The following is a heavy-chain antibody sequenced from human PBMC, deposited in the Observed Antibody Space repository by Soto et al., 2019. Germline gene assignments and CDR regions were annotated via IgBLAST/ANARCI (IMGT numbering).Heavy chain of an antibody. D-gene: IGHD3-10*01. J-gene: IGHJ6*03. CDR3: TTAGSPYGSGTYYYYYMDV. Sequence: GGSLRLSCAASGFTFSNAWMSWVRQAPGKGLEWVGRIKSKTDGGTTDYAAPVKGRFTISRDDSKNTLYLQMNSLKTEDTAVYYCTTAGSPYGSGTYYYYYMDVWGKGTTVTVSS. CDR1: GFTFSNAW. V-gene: IGHV3-15*01. CDR2: IKSKTDGGTT.